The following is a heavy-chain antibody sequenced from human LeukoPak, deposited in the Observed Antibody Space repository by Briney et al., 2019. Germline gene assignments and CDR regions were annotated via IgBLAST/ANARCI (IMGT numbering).Heavy chain of an antibody. V-gene: IGHV3-53*01. D-gene: IGHD1-1*01. CDR3: AKGGIADNWNDEPDFDY. Sequence: GGSLRLSCAASGFTVSTNYINWVRQAPGKGLEWVSVISSGGTTYYADSVKGRFTVSRDNSKNTVYLQMNSLRAEDTAVYYCAKGGIADNWNDEPDFDYWGQGTLVTVSS. CDR2: ISSGGTT. J-gene: IGHJ4*02. CDR1: GFTVSTNY.